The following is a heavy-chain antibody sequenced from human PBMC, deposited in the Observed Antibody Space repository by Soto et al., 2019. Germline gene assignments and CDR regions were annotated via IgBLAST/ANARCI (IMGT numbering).Heavy chain of an antibody. CDR1: GGSIGSGDYY. D-gene: IGHD1-26*01. V-gene: IGHV4-30-4*01. J-gene: IGHJ4*02. CDR3: ARDSRRRADSGTRPLYYFDY. Sequence: QVQLKESGPGLVKPSQTLSLTCSVSGGSIGSGDYYWSWVRQSPGKGLEWIGYIYYTGTTYYNPSLGSRVTFSVDTSQNQLSLRLVDVTVADTAVYYCARDSRRRADSGTRPLYYFDYWGQGTLVTVSS. CDR2: IYYTGTT.